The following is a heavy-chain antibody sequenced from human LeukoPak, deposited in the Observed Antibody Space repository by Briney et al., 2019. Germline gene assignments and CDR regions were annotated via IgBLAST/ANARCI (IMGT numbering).Heavy chain of an antibody. CDR3: ARRYGPFDY. Sequence: SETLSLTCTVSVGSISSYFWSWLRQPPGKGLEWIGYIYYSGSTNYNPSLKSRVTISVDTSKNQFSLKLSSVTAADTAVYYCARRYGPFDYWGQGTLVTVSS. CDR1: VGSISSYF. D-gene: IGHD5-24*01. V-gene: IGHV4-59*01. J-gene: IGHJ4*02. CDR2: IYYSGST.